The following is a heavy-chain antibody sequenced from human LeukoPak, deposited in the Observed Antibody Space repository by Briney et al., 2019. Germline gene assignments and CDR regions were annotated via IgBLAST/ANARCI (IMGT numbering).Heavy chain of an antibody. V-gene: IGHV3-30*01. J-gene: IGHJ1*01. Sequence: GGSLRLSCAAAGFTFSDHSMHWVRQAPGKGLEWLAVISYDGRKEYYADSAKGQFTISRDNSKNSLYLQVNSLRAGDTAVYYCARGQRDKYCAGDSCLARISDWGQGTLVSVSS. CDR3: ARGQRDKYCAGDSCLARISD. D-gene: IGHD2-21*01. CDR2: ISYDGRKE. CDR1: GFTFSDHS.